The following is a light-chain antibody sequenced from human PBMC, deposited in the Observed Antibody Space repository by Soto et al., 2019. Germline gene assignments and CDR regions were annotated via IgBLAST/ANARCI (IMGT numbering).Light chain of an antibody. CDR1: QSVSTK. J-gene: IGKJ2*01. CDR2: DAS. CDR3: QQYNSWPL. V-gene: IGKV3-15*01. Sequence: EMGLTQSPATLSVSPGERATLSCRASQSVSTKLAWYQQKRGQAPRLLIYDASTRATDIPERFSGSGAGTEFTLTISSLQSEDFAVYYCQQYNSWPLFGQGTKLEIK.